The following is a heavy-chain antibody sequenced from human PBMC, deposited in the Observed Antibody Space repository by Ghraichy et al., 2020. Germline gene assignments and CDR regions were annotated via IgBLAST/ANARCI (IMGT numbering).Heavy chain of an antibody. J-gene: IGHJ4*02. Sequence: SETLSLTCTVSGGSISSSSYYWGWIRQPPGKGLEWIGSIYYSGSTYYNPSLKSRVTISVDTSKNQFSLKLSSVTAADTAVYYCASGKWAYYDSSDDQLRFDYWGQGTLVTVSS. CDR1: GGSISSSSYY. D-gene: IGHD3-22*01. V-gene: IGHV4-39*01. CDR3: ASGKWAYYDSSDDQLRFDY. CDR2: IYYSGST.